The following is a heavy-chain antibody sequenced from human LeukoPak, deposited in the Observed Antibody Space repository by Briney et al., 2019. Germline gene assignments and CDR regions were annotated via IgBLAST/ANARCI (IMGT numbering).Heavy chain of an antibody. Sequence: GGSLRLSCAASGFTFSSYSMNWVRQPPGKGLEWVSSISSSSSYIYYADSVKGRFTISRDNAKNSLYLQMNSLRAEDTAVYYCARELPGIAAAYYGMDVWGQGTTVTVSS. CDR1: GFTFSSYS. D-gene: IGHD6-13*01. V-gene: IGHV3-21*01. CDR3: ARELPGIAAAYYGMDV. CDR2: ISSSSSYI. J-gene: IGHJ6*02.